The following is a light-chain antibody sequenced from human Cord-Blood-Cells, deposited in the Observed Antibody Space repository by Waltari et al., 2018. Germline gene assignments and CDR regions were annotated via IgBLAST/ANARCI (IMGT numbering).Light chain of an antibody. Sequence: QSPLTQPTSASGPPGPPVTISCTGTSTNVGRYYYVSLYQQHPGKAPKLMMYEVSKRPSGVPDRFSGSKSGNTASLTVSGLQAEDEADYYCSSYAGSNNLVFGGGTNLTVL. J-gene: IGLJ2*01. V-gene: IGLV2-8*01. CDR1: STNVGRYYY. CDR2: EVS. CDR3: SSYAGSNNLV.